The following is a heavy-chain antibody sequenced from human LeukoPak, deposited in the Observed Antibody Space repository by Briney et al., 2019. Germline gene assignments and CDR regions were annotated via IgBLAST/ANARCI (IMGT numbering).Heavy chain of an antibody. J-gene: IGHJ4*02. D-gene: IGHD1-1*01. CDR1: GYTFTSYA. V-gene: IGHV7-4-1*02. Sequence: ASVKVSCKVSGYTFTSYAMNWVRQAPGQGLEWMGWINTNTGNPTYAQGFTGRFVFSLDTSVSTAYLQISSLKAEDTAVYYCARGLSVLNWNDLSRISGYWGQGTLVTVSS. CDR3: ARGLSVLNWNDLSRISGY. CDR2: INTNTGNP.